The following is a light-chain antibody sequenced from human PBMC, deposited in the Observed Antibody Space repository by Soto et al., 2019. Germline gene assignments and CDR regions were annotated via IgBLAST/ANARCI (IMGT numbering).Light chain of an antibody. CDR1: ESVSSNY. Sequence: EIVLTQSPGTLSLSPGERATLSCRATESVSSNYLAWYQQKPGQAPRVLIYGASIRATGIPDRFSGSGSETDFTLTISRLEPEDFAVYYCQQYGTSPRTFGQGTKVKIK. CDR3: QQYGTSPRT. V-gene: IGKV3-20*01. J-gene: IGKJ1*01. CDR2: GAS.